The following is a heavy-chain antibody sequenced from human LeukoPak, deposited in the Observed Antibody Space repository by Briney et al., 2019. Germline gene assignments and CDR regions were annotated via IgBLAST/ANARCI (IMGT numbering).Heavy chain of an antibody. D-gene: IGHD3-22*01. V-gene: IGHV3-33*01. J-gene: IGHJ3*02. CDR1: GFTISSYG. CDR3: ARGAAYYDSSGPSNI. CDR2: IWYDGSNK. Sequence: GGSLRLSCAASGFTISSYGMHWVRQAPGKGLEWVAVIWYDGSNKYYADSVKGRFTISRDNSKNTLYLQMNSLRAEDTAVYYCARGAAYYDSSGPSNIWGQGTVVTVSS.